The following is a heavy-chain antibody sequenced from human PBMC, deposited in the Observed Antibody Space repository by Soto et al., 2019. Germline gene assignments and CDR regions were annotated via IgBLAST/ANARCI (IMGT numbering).Heavy chain of an antibody. CDR3: ARDIPLTLGMIVVVLDY. D-gene: IGHD3-22*01. J-gene: IGHJ4*02. V-gene: IGHV1-18*01. CDR1: GYTFTGYG. CDR2: ISAYNGNT. Sequence: GASVKVSCKASGYTFTGYGISWVRQAPGQRLEWMGWISAYNGNTKYAQKLQGRVTMTTDTSTSTAYMELRSLRSDDTAVYYCARDIPLTLGMIVVVLDYWGQGTLVTVSS.